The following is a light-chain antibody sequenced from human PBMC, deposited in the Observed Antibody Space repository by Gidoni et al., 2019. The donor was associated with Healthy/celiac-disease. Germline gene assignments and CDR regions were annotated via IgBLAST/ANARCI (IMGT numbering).Light chain of an antibody. V-gene: IGKV1-39*01. CDR1: QSISSY. CDR3: QQSYSTPRT. CDR2: SAS. Sequence: DMQMTKSPSYLSASVGYSVTITSRASQSISSYLKWYQQKPGHATKLLIYSASILQRGVPSSFIGSRSGTDFTLPISSLQPEDFATYYCQQSYSTPRTFGQGTKVEIK. J-gene: IGKJ1*01.